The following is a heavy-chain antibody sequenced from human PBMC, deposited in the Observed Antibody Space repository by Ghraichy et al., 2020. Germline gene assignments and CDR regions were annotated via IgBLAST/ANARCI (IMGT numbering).Heavy chain of an antibody. J-gene: IGHJ3*02. Sequence: GGSLRLSCAASGFTFSNYNMEWVRQAPGKGPEWVSYISSTSDYIFYADSVKGRFTISRDNAKNSLYLQMNSLRVEDTAVYRCVRDSSLTLHAFDIWGQGTMVTVSS. V-gene: IGHV3-21*01. CDR3: VRDSSLTLHAFDI. CDR2: ISSTSDYI. D-gene: IGHD2-2*01. CDR1: GFTFSNYN.